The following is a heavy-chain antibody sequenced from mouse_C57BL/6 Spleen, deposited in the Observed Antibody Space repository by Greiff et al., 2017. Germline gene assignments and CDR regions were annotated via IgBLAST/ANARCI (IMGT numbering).Heavy chain of an antibody. CDR1: GFTFSSYA. J-gene: IGHJ4*01. V-gene: IGHV5-9-1*02. D-gene: IGHD1-1*01. Sequence: DVKLVESGEGLVKPGGSLKLSCAASGFTFSSYAMSWVRQTPEKRLEWVAYISSGGDYIYYADTVKGRFTIARDNARNTLYLQMSSLKSEDTAMYYCTEDGGGYYGSSCLMDYWGQGTSVTVSS. CDR2: ISSGGDYI. CDR3: TEDGGGYYGSSCLMDY.